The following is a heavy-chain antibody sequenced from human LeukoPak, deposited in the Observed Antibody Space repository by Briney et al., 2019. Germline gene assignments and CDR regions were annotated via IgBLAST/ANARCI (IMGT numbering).Heavy chain of an antibody. D-gene: IGHD4-17*01. Sequence: SGPTLVNPTQTLTLTCTFSGFSLSTSGMCVSWIRQPPGKALEWLALIDWDDDKYYNTSLKTRLTIFKDTSKNQVVLTMTNMDPVDTATYFCARYLYGDSASYFDYWGQGSLVIVSS. V-gene: IGHV2-70*01. CDR2: IDWDDDK. CDR1: GFSLSTSGMC. CDR3: ARYLYGDSASYFDY. J-gene: IGHJ4*02.